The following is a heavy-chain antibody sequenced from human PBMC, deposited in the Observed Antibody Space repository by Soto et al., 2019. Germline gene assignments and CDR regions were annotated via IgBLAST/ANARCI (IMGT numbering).Heavy chain of an antibody. D-gene: IGHD3-9*01. Sequence: QVQLVQSGAEVKKPGASVKVSCKASGYTFNTYYMHWVRQAPGHGLEWMGIINPSGGSTTYAQKFQGRVTMTRATSTSTVYMELSSLRSEDTALYYCARSDFDWLSQARYYFDYWGQGTLVTVSS. CDR2: INPSGGST. V-gene: IGHV1-46*02. CDR1: GYTFNTYY. J-gene: IGHJ4*02. CDR3: ARSDFDWLSQARYYFDY.